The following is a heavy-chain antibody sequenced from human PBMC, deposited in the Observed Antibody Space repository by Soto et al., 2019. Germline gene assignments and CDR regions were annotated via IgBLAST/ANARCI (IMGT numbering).Heavy chain of an antibody. CDR3: ARAVSSGYLYFDY. CDR1: GGSISSYY. CDR2: IYYSGST. V-gene: IGHV4-59*01. J-gene: IGHJ4*02. D-gene: IGHD3-22*01. Sequence: PSETLSLTCTVSGGSISSYYWSWIRQPPGKGLEWIGYIYYSGSTNYNPSLKSRVTISVDTSKNQFPLKLSSVTAADTAVYYCARAVSSGYLYFDYWGQGTLVTVSS.